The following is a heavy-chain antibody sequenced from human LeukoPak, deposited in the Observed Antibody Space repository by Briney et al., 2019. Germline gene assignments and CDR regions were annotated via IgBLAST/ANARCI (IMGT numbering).Heavy chain of an antibody. CDR2: INPNSGGT. J-gene: IGHJ6*03. Sequence: ASVKVSCKASGYTFTGYYMHWVRQAPGQGLEWMGWINPNSGGTNYAQKLQGRVTMTRDTSISTAYMELSRLRSDDTAVYYCARIPGYCSGGSCGGYYYYMDVWGKGTTVTVSS. CDR3: ARIPGYCSGGSCGGYYYYMDV. V-gene: IGHV1-2*02. D-gene: IGHD2-15*01. CDR1: GYTFTGYY.